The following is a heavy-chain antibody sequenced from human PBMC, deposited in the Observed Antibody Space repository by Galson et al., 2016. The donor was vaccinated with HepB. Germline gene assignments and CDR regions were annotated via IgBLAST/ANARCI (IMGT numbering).Heavy chain of an antibody. V-gene: IGHV4-31*03. CDR2: ISYSGRT. CDR1: GASIDSGGFY. CDR3: ARIDAFYDFWPGFENLNAFDI. Sequence: TLSLTCSVSGASIDSGGFYWSWIRQHPVKGLEWIGYISYSGRTYYTPSLKSRIAISIDTSKNQFSLRLNSVTVADTAVYYCARIDAFYDFWPGFENLNAFDIWGQGTMVTVSS. J-gene: IGHJ3*02. D-gene: IGHD3-3*01.